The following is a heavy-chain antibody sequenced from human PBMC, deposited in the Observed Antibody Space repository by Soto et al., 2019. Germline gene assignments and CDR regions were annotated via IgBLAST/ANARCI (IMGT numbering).Heavy chain of an antibody. CDR3: ASLPRAYGGNYYYYGMDV. D-gene: IGHD4-17*01. CDR1: GYTFTGYY. Sequence: ASVKVSCKASGYTFTGYYMHWVRQAPGQGLEWMGWINPNSGGTNYAQKFQGRVTMTRDTSISTAYMELSRLRSDDTAVYYCASLPRAYGGNYYYYGMDVWGQGTTVTVSS. J-gene: IGHJ6*02. V-gene: IGHV1-2*02. CDR2: INPNSGGT.